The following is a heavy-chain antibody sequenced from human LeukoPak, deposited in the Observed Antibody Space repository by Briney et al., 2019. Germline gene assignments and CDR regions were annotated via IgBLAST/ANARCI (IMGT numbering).Heavy chain of an antibody. CDR2: INPNRGGT. CDR1: GYTFTGYY. J-gene: IGHJ4*02. CDR3: ARVGGGRAYCGGDCYLGY. Sequence: ASVKVSCKASGYTFTGYYMHCVRQAPGQGRVGVGWINPNRGGTNYAQTFQGRVTMTRDTSISTAYMELSRLRSDDAAVYYCARVGGGRAYCGGDCYLGYWGQGTLVTVSS. D-gene: IGHD2-21*01. V-gene: IGHV1-2*02.